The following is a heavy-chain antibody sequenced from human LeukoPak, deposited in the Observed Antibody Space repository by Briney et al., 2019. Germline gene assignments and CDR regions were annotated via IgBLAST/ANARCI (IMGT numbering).Heavy chain of an antibody. Sequence: SSETLSLTCSVSGDFINSSRHCWGWIRQPPGKGLEWIGTNCYSGSTYYNPSLKSRVTISVDTSKNHFSLKLGSVSAADTAVYYCARGTYGSSWQLEHFDYWGQGTLVTVSS. CDR3: ARGTYGSSWQLEHFDY. J-gene: IGHJ4*02. CDR1: GDFINSSRHC. CDR2: NCYSGST. D-gene: IGHD6-13*01. V-gene: IGHV4-39*02.